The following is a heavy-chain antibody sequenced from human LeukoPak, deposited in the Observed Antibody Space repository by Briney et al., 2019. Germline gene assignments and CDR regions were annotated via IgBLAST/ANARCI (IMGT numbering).Heavy chain of an antibody. J-gene: IGHJ4*02. Sequence: SETLSLTCTVSGGSISSGGYYWSWIRQHPGKGLEWIGYIYYSGSTYYNPSLKSRVTISVDTSKNQFSLKLSSVTAADTAVYYCARTQGCSSTSCPLDYWGQGTLVTVSP. CDR2: IYYSGST. V-gene: IGHV4-31*03. CDR3: ARTQGCSSTSCPLDY. CDR1: GGSISSGGYY. D-gene: IGHD2-2*01.